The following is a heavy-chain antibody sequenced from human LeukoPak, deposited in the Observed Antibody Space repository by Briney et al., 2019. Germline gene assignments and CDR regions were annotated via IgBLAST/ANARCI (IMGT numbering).Heavy chain of an antibody. J-gene: IGHJ4*02. CDR1: GFTFSSYW. CDR2: IKQDGSEK. CDR3: ARGLGYCSGGSCYPYYFDY. V-gene: IGHV3-7*03. D-gene: IGHD2-15*01. Sequence: GGSLRLSCAASGFTFSSYWMSWVRQAPGKGLEWVANIKQDGSEKYYVDSVKGRFTISRDNAKNSLYLQMNSLRAEDTAVYYCARGLGYCSGGSCYPYYFDYWGREPWSPSPQ.